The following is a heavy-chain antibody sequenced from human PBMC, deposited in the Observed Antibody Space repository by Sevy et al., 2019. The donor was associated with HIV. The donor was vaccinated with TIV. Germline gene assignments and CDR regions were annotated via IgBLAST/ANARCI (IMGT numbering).Heavy chain of an antibody. CDR3: AREGCTKPHDY. CDR2: FSFGCGEI. CDR1: GFTFSKYS. J-gene: IGHJ4*02. D-gene: IGHD2-8*01. Sequence: GGSLRLSCAASGFTFSKYSMSWVRQPPGKGLEWVSTFSFGCGEINYADSVKGRFTISRDNSKSSMYLQMNNLRPEDRAVYYCAREGCTKPHDYWGQGTLVTVSS. V-gene: IGHV3-23*01.